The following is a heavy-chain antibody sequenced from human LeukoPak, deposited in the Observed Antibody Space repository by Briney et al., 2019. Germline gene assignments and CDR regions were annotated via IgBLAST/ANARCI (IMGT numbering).Heavy chain of an antibody. CDR3: AAEAIAATSFDY. CDR1: GFTFSTYS. V-gene: IGHV3-21*01. CDR2: ISSSSSYM. D-gene: IGHD2-15*01. Sequence: TGGSLRLSCAAPGFTFSTYSMNWVRQAPGKGLEWVSSISSSSSYMYYADSVKGRFTISRDNAKNSLYLQMNSLRAEDTAVYYCAAEAIAATSFDYWGQGTLVTVSS. J-gene: IGHJ4*02.